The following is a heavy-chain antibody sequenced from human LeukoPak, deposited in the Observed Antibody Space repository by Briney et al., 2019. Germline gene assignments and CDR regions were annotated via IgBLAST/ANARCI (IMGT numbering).Heavy chain of an antibody. Sequence: SETLSLTCAVSGGSISSGGYSWSWIRQPPGKGLEWIGYIYYSGSTYYNPSLKSRVTMSVDTSKNQFSLKLSSVTAADTAVYYCARDSSRSGFDYWGQGTLVTVSS. J-gene: IGHJ4*02. CDR3: ARDSSRSGFDY. D-gene: IGHD6-13*01. CDR2: IYYSGST. CDR1: GGSISSGGYS. V-gene: IGHV4-30-4*07.